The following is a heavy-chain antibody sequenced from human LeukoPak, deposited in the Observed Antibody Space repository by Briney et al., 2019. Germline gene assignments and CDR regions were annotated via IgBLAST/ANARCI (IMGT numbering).Heavy chain of an antibody. Sequence: GGSLRLSCAASGFTFSGFWMHWVRQAPGKGLVWVSCISFDGSDATYADSVKGRFTISRDNAKNTLHLQMDSLRAEDTAVYYCAKDGRRLGELYYWGQGTLVTVSS. V-gene: IGHV3-74*01. CDR1: GFTFSGFW. CDR3: AKDGRRLGELYY. J-gene: IGHJ4*02. CDR2: ISFDGSDA. D-gene: IGHD3-16*01.